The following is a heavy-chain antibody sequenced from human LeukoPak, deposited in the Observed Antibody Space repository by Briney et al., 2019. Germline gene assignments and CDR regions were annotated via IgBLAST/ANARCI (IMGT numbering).Heavy chain of an antibody. Sequence: GASVKVSCKASGYTLTELSMHWVRQAPGKGLEWTGGFDPEDGETIYAQKFQGRVTMTEDTSTDTAYMELSSLRSEDTAVYYCATTLLTTVTTYNYWGQGTLVTVSS. J-gene: IGHJ4*02. D-gene: IGHD4-17*01. CDR2: FDPEDGET. CDR1: GYTLTELS. CDR3: ATTLLTTVTTYNY. V-gene: IGHV1-24*01.